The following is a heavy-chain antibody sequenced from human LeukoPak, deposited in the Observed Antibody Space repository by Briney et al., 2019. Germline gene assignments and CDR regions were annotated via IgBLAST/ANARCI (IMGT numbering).Heavy chain of an antibody. CDR1: GGSIKSYY. CDR3: ARVADRFGYNYGIDEYFDY. V-gene: IGHV4-4*07. J-gene: IGHJ4*02. CDR2: IYASGTT. Sequence: SETLSLTCTVSGGSIKSYYWSWLRQPAREGLESLGHIYASGTTNYNPSLNSRVTMSVDTSKNQFSLRLASVTAADTAVHYCARVADRFGYNYGIDEYFDYWGQGTLVTVSS. D-gene: IGHD5-18*01.